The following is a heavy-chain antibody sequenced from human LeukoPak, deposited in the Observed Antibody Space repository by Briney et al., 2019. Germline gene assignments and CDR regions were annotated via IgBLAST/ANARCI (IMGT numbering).Heavy chain of an antibody. V-gene: IGHV3-30*02. CDR3: GNRYCSGGSCHRDY. CDR1: GFTFSNYG. CDR2: IQYDGSNK. J-gene: IGHJ4*02. D-gene: IGHD2-15*01. Sequence: PGGSLRLSCAASGFTFSNYGMHWVRQAPGKGLEWVAFIQYDGSNKYYADSVKGRFTISRDNSKNTLYLQMNSLRAEDTALYYCGNRYCSGGSCHRDYWGQGTLVTVSS.